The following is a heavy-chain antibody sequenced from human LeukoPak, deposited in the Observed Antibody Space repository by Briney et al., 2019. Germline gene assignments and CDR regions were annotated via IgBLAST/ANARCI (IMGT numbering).Heavy chain of an antibody. CDR3: VKVGYCSSTSSCYFDY. V-gene: IGHV3-64D*09. Sequence: GGSLRLSCSASGFTFRGYTMHWVRQAPGKGLEYVSTITSDGGSTYYADSVKGRFIISRDNSTNTLYLQMSSLRPEDTAVYYCVKVGYCSSTSSCYFDYWGPGTLVTVSS. D-gene: IGHD2-2*01. J-gene: IGHJ4*02. CDR1: GFTFRGYT. CDR2: ITSDGGST.